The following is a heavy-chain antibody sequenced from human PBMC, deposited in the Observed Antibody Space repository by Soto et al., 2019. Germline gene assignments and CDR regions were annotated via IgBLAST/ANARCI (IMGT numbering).Heavy chain of an antibody. V-gene: IGHV4-31*03. D-gene: IGHD6-13*01. CDR3: ASSGYSSSWYWFPFDY. CDR1: GGSISSGGYY. CDR2: IYHSGST. J-gene: IGHJ4*02. Sequence: SETLSLTCPVSGGSISSGGYYWSWIRQHPGKGLEWIGYIYHSGSTYHNPSLKSRVTISVDTSKNQFSLKLSSVTAADTAVYYCASSGYSSSWYWFPFDYWGQGTLVTVSS.